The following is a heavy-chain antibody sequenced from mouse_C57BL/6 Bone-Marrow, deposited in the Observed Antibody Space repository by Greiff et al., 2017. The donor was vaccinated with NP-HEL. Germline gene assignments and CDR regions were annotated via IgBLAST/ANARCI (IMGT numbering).Heavy chain of an antibody. CDR2: INPNNGGT. CDR3: ARWDYYGSSFYWYFDV. V-gene: IGHV1-18*01. J-gene: IGHJ1*03. Sequence: VQLKQSGPELVKPGASVKIPCKASGYTFTDYNMDWVKQSHGKSLEWIGDINPNNGGTIYNQKFKGKATLTVDKSSSTAYMELRSLTSEDTAVYYCARWDYYGSSFYWYFDVWGTGTTVTVSS. D-gene: IGHD1-1*01. CDR1: GYTFTDYN.